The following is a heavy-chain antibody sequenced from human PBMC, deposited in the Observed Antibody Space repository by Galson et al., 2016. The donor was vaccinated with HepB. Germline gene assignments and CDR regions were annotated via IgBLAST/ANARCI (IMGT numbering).Heavy chain of an antibody. D-gene: IGHD1-26*01. V-gene: IGHV3-30*04. CDR1: GFTFSTYA. Sequence: SLRLSCAASGFTFSTYAMHWVRQAPGKGLEWVAIISYDGIKKYYADSVKGRFTISRDNSKNTLYLQMNRLRHEDTAVYYCAVGDQWELLYFGHFDSWGQGTLVTV. J-gene: IGHJ4*02. CDR2: ISYDGIKK. CDR3: AVGDQWELLYFGHFDS.